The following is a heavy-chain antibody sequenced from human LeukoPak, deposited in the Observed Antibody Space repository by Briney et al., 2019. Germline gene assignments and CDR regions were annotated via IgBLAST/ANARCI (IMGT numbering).Heavy chain of an antibody. V-gene: IGHV3-30-3*01. CDR2: ISYDGSNK. Sequence: GGSLRLSCAASGFTFSSYAMHWVRQAPGKGLEWVAVISYDGSNKYYADSVKGRFTISRDNSKNTLYLQMNSLRAEDTAVYYCARESIVGADYFDYWGQGTLVTVSS. D-gene: IGHD1-26*01. CDR1: GFTFSSYA. J-gene: IGHJ4*02. CDR3: ARESIVGADYFDY.